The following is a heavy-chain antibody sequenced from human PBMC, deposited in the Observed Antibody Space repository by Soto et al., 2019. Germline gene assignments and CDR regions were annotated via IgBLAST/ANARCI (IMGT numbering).Heavy chain of an antibody. V-gene: IGHV3-30*04. Sequence: GGSLRLSCAASGFTFSSYEMHWVRQAPGKGLEWVAFTSYDGSNNYYADSVKGRFTMSRGNPKKLLYLRMNSLRAEDTAVYYWAGGSTVSYYGVDVWGQGTTVTVSS. J-gene: IGHJ6*02. CDR3: AGGSTVSYYGVDV. CDR2: TSYDGSNN. CDR1: GFTFSSYE.